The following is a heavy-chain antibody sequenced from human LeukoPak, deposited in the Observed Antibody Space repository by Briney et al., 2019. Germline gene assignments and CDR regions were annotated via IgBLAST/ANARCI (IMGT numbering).Heavy chain of an antibody. CDR1: GFTFSNEA. CDR2: ISESGSGT. D-gene: IGHD6-19*01. CDR3: ARDPHTSGLFDY. V-gene: IGHV3-23*01. Sequence: PGGSLRLSCAASGFTFSNEAMNWVRQAPGKGLEWVSVISESGSGTYYADSVKGRFTISRDNSKNTLYLQMNSLRGDDTAVYYCARDPHTSGLFDYWGQGTLVTVSS. J-gene: IGHJ4*02.